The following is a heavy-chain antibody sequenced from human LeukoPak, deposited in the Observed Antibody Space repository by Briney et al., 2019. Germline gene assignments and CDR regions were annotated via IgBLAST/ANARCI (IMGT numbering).Heavy chain of an antibody. D-gene: IGHD5-24*01. J-gene: IGHJ4*02. Sequence: GGSLRLSCAASGFTFSSYSMNWVRQAPGKGLEWVLSISSSSSYIYYADSVKGRFTISRDNAKNSMYLQMNSLRAEDTAVYYCARPHHAEMATSPAGYWGQGTLVTVSS. CDR2: ISSSSSYI. CDR1: GFTFSSYS. CDR3: ARPHHAEMATSPAGY. V-gene: IGHV3-21*01.